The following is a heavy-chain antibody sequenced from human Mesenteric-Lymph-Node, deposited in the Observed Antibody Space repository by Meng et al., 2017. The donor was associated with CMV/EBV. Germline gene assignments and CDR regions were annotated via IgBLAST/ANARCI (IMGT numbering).Heavy chain of an antibody. J-gene: IGHJ4*02. CDR2: VDTDGNRA. Sequence: GGSLRLSCAVSGFTFSSHWMHWVRQAPGKGLVWVSRVDTDGNRATYADSVKGRFTISRDNSKNTLYLQMNSLKSDDTAVYYCSKGDSNGPQFWGPGTLVTVSS. D-gene: IGHD3-22*01. CDR1: GFTFSSHW. CDR3: SKGDSNGPQF. V-gene: IGHV3-74*03.